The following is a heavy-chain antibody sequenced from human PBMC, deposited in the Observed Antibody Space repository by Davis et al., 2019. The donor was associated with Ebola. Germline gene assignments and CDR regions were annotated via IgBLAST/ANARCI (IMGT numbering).Heavy chain of an antibody. Sequence: SETLSLTCTVSGGSISSSNWWSWVRQPPGKGLEWIGEIYHSGSTNYNPSLKSRVTISVDKSKNQFSLKLSSVTAADTAVYYCARGYTYGSMVYGMDVWGQGTTVTVSS. D-gene: IGHD5-18*01. CDR3: ARGYTYGSMVYGMDV. CDR1: GGSISSSNW. CDR2: IYHSGST. J-gene: IGHJ6*02. V-gene: IGHV4-4*02.